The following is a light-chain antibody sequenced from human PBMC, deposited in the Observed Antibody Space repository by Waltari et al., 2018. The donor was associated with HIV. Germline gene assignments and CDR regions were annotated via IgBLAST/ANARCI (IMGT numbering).Light chain of an antibody. J-gene: IGLJ3*02. V-gene: IGLV2-8*01. CDR2: EAT. Sequence: SALTQPPSASGSPGQSDTIPCTVPRSDVGGYNFVPWYQNHPGKAPKLLIFEATKRPSGVPDRFSGSKSGNTASLTVSGLQAEDEAEYYCSSHAGSSTLMFGGGTKLTVL. CDR3: SSHAGSSTLM. CDR1: RSDVGGYNF.